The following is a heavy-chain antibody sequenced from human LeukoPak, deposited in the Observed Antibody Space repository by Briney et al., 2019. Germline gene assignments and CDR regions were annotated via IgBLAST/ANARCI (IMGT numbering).Heavy chain of an antibody. CDR1: GLTFSSYG. CDR2: IWYDGNNK. CDR3: ARSTSSEYDIYHFDY. D-gene: IGHD3-9*01. Sequence: TGGSLRPSCAASGLTFSSYGMHWVRQAPGKGLEWVAVIWYDGNNKYYADSVKGRFTISRDNSKNTLYLQMNSLRAEDTAVYYCARSTSSEYDIYHFDYWGQGTLVTVSS. V-gene: IGHV3-33*01. J-gene: IGHJ4*02.